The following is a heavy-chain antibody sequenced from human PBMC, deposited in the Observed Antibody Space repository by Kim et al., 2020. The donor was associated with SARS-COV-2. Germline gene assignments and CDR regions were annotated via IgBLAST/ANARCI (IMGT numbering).Heavy chain of an antibody. J-gene: IGHJ4*02. CDR2: IIPIFGTA. Sequence: SVKVSCKASGGTFSSYAISWVRQAPGQGLEWMGGIIPIFGTANYAQKFQGRVTITADESTSTAYMELSSLRSEDTAVYYCARLSDDSSGYYYFDYWGQGTLVTVSS. D-gene: IGHD3-22*01. CDR1: GGTFSSYA. CDR3: ARLSDDSSGYYYFDY. V-gene: IGHV1-69*13.